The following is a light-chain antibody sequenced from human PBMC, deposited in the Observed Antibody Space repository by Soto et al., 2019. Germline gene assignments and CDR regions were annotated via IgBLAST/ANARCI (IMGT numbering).Light chain of an antibody. J-gene: IGKJ2*01. Sequence: DIQMTQSPSSLSASVGDRVTITCRASQSISSYLNWYQQKPGKAPKLLIYAASSLQSGVPSRFSGSGSGTDFTLTISSLQPEDFATYFCQQSYTTPYTFGPGTQLDIK. CDR1: QSISSY. CDR3: QQSYTTPYT. CDR2: AAS. V-gene: IGKV1-39*01.